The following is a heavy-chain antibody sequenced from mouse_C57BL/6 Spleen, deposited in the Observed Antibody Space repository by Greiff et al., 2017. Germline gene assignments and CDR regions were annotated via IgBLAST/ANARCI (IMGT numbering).Heavy chain of an antibody. Sequence: QVQLQESGAELVKPGASVKLSCKASGYTFTEYTIHWVKQRSGQGLEWIGWFYPGSGSIKYNEKFKDKATLTADKSSSTVYMELSRLTSEDSAVYFCARHEGDYYGSSYPYAMDYWGQGTSVTVSS. CDR3: ARHEGDYYGSSYPYAMDY. J-gene: IGHJ4*01. CDR1: GYTFTEYT. CDR2: FYPGSGSI. V-gene: IGHV1-62-2*01. D-gene: IGHD1-1*01.